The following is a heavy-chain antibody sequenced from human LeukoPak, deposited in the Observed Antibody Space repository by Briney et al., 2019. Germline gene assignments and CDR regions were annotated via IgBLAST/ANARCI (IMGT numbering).Heavy chain of an antibody. CDR2: IYYSGST. CDR3: ARRGRLPRSGYFDY. V-gene: IGHV4-31*03. Sequence: SETLSLTCTVSGGSISSGGYYWSWIRQHPGKGLEWLGYIYYSGSTYYNPSLKSRVTISVDTSKNQFSLRLSSVTAADTAVYYCARRGRLPRSGYFDYWGQGTLVTVSS. D-gene: IGHD2-15*01. J-gene: IGHJ4*02. CDR1: GGSISSGGYY.